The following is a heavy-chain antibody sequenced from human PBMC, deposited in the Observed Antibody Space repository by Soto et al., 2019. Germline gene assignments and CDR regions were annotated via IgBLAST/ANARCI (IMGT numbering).Heavy chain of an antibody. V-gene: IGHV6-1*01. CDR1: VDSVSSNSAA. J-gene: IGHJ4*02. Sequence: SRTLSLTCAISVDSVSSNSAAWNWIRQSPSRGLEWLGRTYYRSKWYNDYAVSVKSRITINPDTSKNQFSLQLNSVTPEDTAVYYCARSYSSGWYGGYYFDYWGQGTLVTVSS. D-gene: IGHD6-19*01. CDR2: TYYRSKWYN. CDR3: ARSYSSGWYGGYYFDY.